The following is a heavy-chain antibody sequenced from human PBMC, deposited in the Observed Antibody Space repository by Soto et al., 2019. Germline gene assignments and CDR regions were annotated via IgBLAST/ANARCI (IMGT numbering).Heavy chain of an antibody. CDR1: GFTVSSNY. Sequence: GGSLRLSCAASGFTVSSNYMSWVRQAPGKGLEWVSVIYSGGSTYYADSGKGRFTISRDNSKNTLYLQMNSLRAEDTAVYYCAREQQQLVPGGYYYYMDVWGKGTTVTVSS. V-gene: IGHV3-66*01. D-gene: IGHD6-13*01. J-gene: IGHJ6*03. CDR3: AREQQQLVPGGYYYYMDV. CDR2: IYSGGST.